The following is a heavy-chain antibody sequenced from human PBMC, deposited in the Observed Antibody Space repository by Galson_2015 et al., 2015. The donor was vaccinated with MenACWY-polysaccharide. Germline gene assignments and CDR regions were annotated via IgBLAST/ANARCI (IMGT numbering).Heavy chain of an antibody. CDR1: GFTFSNAW. CDR2: IKGDGSET. D-gene: IGHD4-23*01. J-gene: IGHJ6*02. V-gene: IGHV3-7*01. CDR3: ARWGYYYGLDA. Sequence: SLRLSCAASGFTFSNAWMGWVRQAPGKGLEWVATIKGDGSETYYVESVKGRFTISRDNAENSLYLQMSSLRVDDTAVYYCARWGYYYGLDAWGQGTTVTVSS.